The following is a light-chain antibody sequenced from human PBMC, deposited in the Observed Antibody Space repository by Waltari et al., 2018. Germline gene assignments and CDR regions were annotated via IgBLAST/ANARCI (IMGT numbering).Light chain of an antibody. CDR3: RQRSNWGEGT. CDR2: DHS. J-gene: IGKJ3*01. V-gene: IGKV3-11*01. Sequence: EIVFTQSPATLALSPGVSATPSCRASQGVSSYLPWYQQQTGQPPHLLIYDHSNRATGITAMCSGSGWATDVTLSISSREAEDFAVDYCRQRSNWGEGTFGPGTKVDIK. CDR1: QGVSSY.